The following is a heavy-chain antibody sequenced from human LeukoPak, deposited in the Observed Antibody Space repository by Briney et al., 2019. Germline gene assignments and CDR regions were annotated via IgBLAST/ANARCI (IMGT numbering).Heavy chain of an antibody. Sequence: PGGSLRLSCAASGFTFSSYWMSWVRQAPGKGLEWVANIKQDGSEKYYVDSVKGRFTISRDNAKNSLCLQMNSLRAEDTAVYYCASGYYDSSGLPRNWFDPWGQGTLVTVSS. CDR3: ASGYYDSSGLPRNWFDP. V-gene: IGHV3-7*01. D-gene: IGHD3-22*01. CDR2: IKQDGSEK. J-gene: IGHJ5*02. CDR1: GFTFSSYW.